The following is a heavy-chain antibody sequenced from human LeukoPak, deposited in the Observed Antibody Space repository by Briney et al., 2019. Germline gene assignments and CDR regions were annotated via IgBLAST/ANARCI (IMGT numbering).Heavy chain of an antibody. J-gene: IGHJ5*02. V-gene: IGHV3-48*03. Sequence: GGSLRLSCAASGFTFSSYEMNWVRQAPGKGLQWVSYISSDGATIHYADSVKGRFTISRDNAKNSLYLQMNSLRAEDTGVYYCARYSSPVGNCFDPWGQGTLVTVSS. CDR1: GFTFSSYE. D-gene: IGHD4-11*01. CDR2: ISSDGATI. CDR3: ARYSSPVGNCFDP.